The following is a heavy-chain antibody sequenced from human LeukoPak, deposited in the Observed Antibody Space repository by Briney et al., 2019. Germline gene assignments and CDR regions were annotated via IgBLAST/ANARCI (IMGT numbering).Heavy chain of an antibody. D-gene: IGHD3-10*01. CDR2: IQYSGST. J-gene: IGHJ3*02. Sequence: SETLSLTCSVSGDSINSGGYYWNWIRQFPGKGLEWIGYIQYSGSTRYNTSLESRVTISLDTSKTQFSLKMTSVTAAGTAVYYCARLAMVRGLDIWGQGTMVIVSS. CDR1: GDSINSGGYY. CDR3: ARLAMVRGLDI. V-gene: IGHV4-31*03.